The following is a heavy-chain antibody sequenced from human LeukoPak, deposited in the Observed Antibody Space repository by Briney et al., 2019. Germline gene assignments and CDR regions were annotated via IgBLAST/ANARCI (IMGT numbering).Heavy chain of an antibody. J-gene: IGHJ6*03. V-gene: IGHV4-59*01. Sequence: SETLSLTCTVSGGSISRYYWSWIRQPPGKGLEWIGYKDYSGSTNYNRSLKSRVTISVDTSKNQFSLKLSSVTAADTAVYYCARTTEGGYTYDYFYYYYMDVWGKGTTVTISS. CDR3: ARTTEGGYTYDYFYYYYMDV. D-gene: IGHD5-18*01. CDR1: GGSISRYY. CDR2: KDYSGST.